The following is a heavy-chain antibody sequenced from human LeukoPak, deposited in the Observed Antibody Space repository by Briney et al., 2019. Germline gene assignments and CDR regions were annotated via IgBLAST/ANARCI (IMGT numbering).Heavy chain of an antibody. Sequence: ASVKVSCKASGYTFTSYDINWVRQATGQGLEWMGWMNPNSGNTGYAQKFQGRVTMTRDMSTSTVYMELSSLRSEDTAVYYCARGGWYDKDAFDIWGQGTMVTVSS. J-gene: IGHJ3*02. D-gene: IGHD2-15*01. CDR1: GYTFTSYD. CDR2: MNPNSGNT. V-gene: IGHV1-8*02. CDR3: ARGGWYDKDAFDI.